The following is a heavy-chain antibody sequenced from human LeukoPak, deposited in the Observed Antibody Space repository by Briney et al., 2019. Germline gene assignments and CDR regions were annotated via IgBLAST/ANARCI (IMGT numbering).Heavy chain of an antibody. D-gene: IGHD6-19*01. J-gene: IGHJ4*02. CDR1: GFTFDDYA. CDR3: ARVYRESIAVAGRTPKTPAREYYFDY. Sequence: GGSLRLSCAASGFTFDDYAMHWVRQAPGKGLEWVSGISWNSGSIGYADSVKGRFTISRDNAKNSLYLQMNSLRAEDTAVYYCARVYRESIAVAGRTPKTPAREYYFDYWGQGTLVTVSS. V-gene: IGHV3-9*01. CDR2: ISWNSGSI.